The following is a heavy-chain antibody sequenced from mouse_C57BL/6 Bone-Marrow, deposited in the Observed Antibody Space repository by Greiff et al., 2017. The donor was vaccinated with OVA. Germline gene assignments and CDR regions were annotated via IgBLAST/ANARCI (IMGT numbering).Heavy chain of an antibody. CDR1: GFTFSDYG. D-gene: IGHD2-4*01. CDR2: ISSGSSTI. V-gene: IGHV5-17*01. J-gene: IGHJ4*01. CDR3: ATLIYYDSYYAMDY. Sequence: EVQLVESGGGLVKPGGSLKLSCAASGFTFSDYGMHWVRQAPEKGLEWVAYISSGSSTIYYADTVKGRFTISRDNAKNTLFLQMTSLRSEDTAMYYCATLIYYDSYYAMDYWGQGTSVTVSS.